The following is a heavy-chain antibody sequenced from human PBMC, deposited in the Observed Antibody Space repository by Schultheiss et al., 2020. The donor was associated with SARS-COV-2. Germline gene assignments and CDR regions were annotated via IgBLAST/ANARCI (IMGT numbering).Heavy chain of an antibody. CDR1: GGSISRYY. V-gene: IGHV4-4*07. CDR3: ARESYDPYCGGDCFIAFDY. CDR2: IYTSGST. J-gene: IGHJ4*02. Sequence: SETLSLTCTVSGGSISRYYWSWIRQPAGKGLEWIGRIYTSGSTNYNPSLKSRVTISVDTSKNQFSLKLSSVTAADTAVYYCARESYDPYCGGDCFIAFDYWGQGTLVTVSS. D-gene: IGHD2-21*02.